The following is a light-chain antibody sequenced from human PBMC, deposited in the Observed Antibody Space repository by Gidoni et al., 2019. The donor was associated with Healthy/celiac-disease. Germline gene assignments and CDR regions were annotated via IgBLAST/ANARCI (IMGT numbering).Light chain of an antibody. CDR3: QQYNNWPPVT. Sequence: EIVMTQSPATLSVSAGERATLSCRASQSVSIHLAWYQQKPGQAPRLLIYGASTRATGIPARFSGSGSGTEFNLNISSLQSEDFAVNYCQQYNNWPPVTFGPGTKVEIK. CDR2: GAS. J-gene: IGKJ3*01. V-gene: IGKV3-15*01. CDR1: QSVSIH.